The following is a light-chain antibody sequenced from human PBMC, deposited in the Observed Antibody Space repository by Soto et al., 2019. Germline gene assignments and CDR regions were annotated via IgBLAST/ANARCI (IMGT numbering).Light chain of an antibody. CDR2: EVT. CDR3: SSFAGDDHLGV. CDR1: SSDVGAYNY. J-gene: IGLJ2*01. V-gene: IGLV2-8*01. Sequence: QSALTQPPSASGSPGQSVTISCTGTSSDVGAYNYVSWYQQHPGKAPKLMIYEVTKRPSGVPDRFSGSKSGNTASLTVSGLQAEDEADYYCSSFAGDDHLGVFGGGTKLTVL.